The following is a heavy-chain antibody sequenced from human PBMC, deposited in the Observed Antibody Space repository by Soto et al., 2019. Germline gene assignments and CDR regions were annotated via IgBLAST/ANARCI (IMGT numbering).Heavy chain of an antibody. Sequence: PGGSLRLSCTASGFTFGDYAMSWVRQAPGKGLEWVGFIRSKAYGGTTEYAASVKGRFTISRDDSKSIAYLQMNSLKTKDTAVYYCTGYFDWLYPFDPWGQGTLVTVSS. CDR3: TGYFDWLYPFDP. CDR2: IRSKAYGGTT. D-gene: IGHD3-9*01. V-gene: IGHV3-49*04. CDR1: GFTFGDYA. J-gene: IGHJ5*02.